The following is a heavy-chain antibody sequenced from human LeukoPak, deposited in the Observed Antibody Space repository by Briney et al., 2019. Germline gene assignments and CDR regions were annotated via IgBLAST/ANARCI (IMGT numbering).Heavy chain of an antibody. D-gene: IGHD3-22*01. CDR3: ARVPYYYDSSGLVDY. CDR2: ISYDGSNK. CDR1: GFTFSSYA. J-gene: IGHJ4*02. Sequence: GRSLRLSCAASGFTFSSYAMHWVRQAPGKGLEWVAVISYDGSNKYYADSVKGRFTISRDNSKNTLYLQMNSLRAEDTAVYCCARVPYYYDSSGLVDYWGQGTLVTVSS. V-gene: IGHV3-30-3*01.